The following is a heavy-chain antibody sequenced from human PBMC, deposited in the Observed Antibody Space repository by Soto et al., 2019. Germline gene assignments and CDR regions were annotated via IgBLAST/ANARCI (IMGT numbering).Heavy chain of an antibody. CDR3: ARSIIVPAAMSVNWFDP. CDR1: EFTFSSYS. D-gene: IGHD2-2*01. V-gene: IGHV3-21*01. CDR2: ISSSGSYI. J-gene: IGHJ5*02. Sequence: GGSLRLSCAASEFTFSSYSMNWVRQAPGNRLEWVSSISSSGSYISYADSVKGRFTISRDNAKNSLYLQINSLSAEETAVYYCARSIIVPAAMSVNWFDPWGQGTLVTVSS.